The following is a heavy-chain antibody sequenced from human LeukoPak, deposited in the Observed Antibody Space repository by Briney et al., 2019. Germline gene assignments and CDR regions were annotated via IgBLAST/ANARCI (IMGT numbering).Heavy chain of an antibody. D-gene: IGHD3-3*01. Sequence: GGSLTLSCAASGFTFSSYWMSWVRQAPGKELEGVANIKQDGSEKYYVDSVKGRFTISRDNAKNSLYLQMNSLSAEDTAVYYCARESRVVLRFSPYYYYMDVWGKGTTVTVSS. J-gene: IGHJ6*03. CDR3: ARESRVVLRFSPYYYYMDV. CDR2: IKQDGSEK. CDR1: GFTFSSYW. V-gene: IGHV3-7*01.